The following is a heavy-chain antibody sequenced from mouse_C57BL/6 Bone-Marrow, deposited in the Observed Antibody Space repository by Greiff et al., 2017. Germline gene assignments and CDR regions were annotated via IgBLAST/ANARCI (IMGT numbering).Heavy chain of an antibody. V-gene: IGHV1-69*01. CDR1: GYTFTSYW. CDR2: IDPSDSYT. Sequence: VQLQQPGAELVMPGASVKLSCKASGYTFTSYWMHWVKQRPGQGLEWIGEIDPSDSYTNYNQKFKGKSTLTVDKSSSTAYMQLSSLTSEDSAVYYGARSNWDPYYAMDYWGQGTSVTVSS. D-gene: IGHD4-1*01. J-gene: IGHJ4*01. CDR3: ARSNWDPYYAMDY.